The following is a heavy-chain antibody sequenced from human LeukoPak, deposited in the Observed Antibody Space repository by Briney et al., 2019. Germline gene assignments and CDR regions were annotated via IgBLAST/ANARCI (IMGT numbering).Heavy chain of an antibody. CDR3: AREWFGEGAFDI. CDR1: GFTFSSYA. Sequence: GGSLRLSCAASGFTFSSYAMSWVRQAPGKGLEWVSAISGSGGSTYYADSVKGRFTISRDTSKNTLYLQMNSLRAEDTAVYYCAREWFGEGAFDIWGQGTMVTVSS. V-gene: IGHV3-23*01. CDR2: ISGSGGST. D-gene: IGHD3-10*01. J-gene: IGHJ3*02.